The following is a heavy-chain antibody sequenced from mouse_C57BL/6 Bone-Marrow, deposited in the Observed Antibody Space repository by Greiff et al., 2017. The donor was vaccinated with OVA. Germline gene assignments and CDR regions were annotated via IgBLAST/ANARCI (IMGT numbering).Heavy chain of an antibody. Sequence: EVQLQQSGTVLARPGASVKMSCKTSGYTFTSYWMHWVKQRPGQGLEWIGAIYPGNSDTSYNQKFKGKAKLTAATSASTAYMGLSSLTNEDSAVYYCKIDSSGYYAMDYWGQGTSVTVSS. CDR2: IYPGNSDT. D-gene: IGHD3-2*02. CDR1: GYTFTSYW. CDR3: KIDSSGYYAMDY. V-gene: IGHV1-5*01. J-gene: IGHJ4*01.